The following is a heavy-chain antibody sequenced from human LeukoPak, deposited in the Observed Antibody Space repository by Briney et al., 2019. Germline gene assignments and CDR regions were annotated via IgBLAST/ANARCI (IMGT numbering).Heavy chain of an antibody. CDR2: IYYSGST. Sequence: SETLSLTCTVSGGSISSSSYYWGWIRQPPGTGLEWIGSIYYSGSTYYNPSLKSRVTMSVDTSKSQFSLKLSSVTAADTAVYYCARDLIVPDAMTGSGSYSTDYWGQGTLVTVSS. CDR3: ARDLIVPDAMTGSGSYSTDY. D-gene: IGHD3-10*01. V-gene: IGHV4-39*07. J-gene: IGHJ4*02. CDR1: GGSISSSSYY.